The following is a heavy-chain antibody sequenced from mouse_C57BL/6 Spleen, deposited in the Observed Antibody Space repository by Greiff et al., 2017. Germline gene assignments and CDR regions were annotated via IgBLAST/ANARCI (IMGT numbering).Heavy chain of an antibody. CDR1: GYTFTSYW. D-gene: IGHD1-1*01. Sequence: QVQLQQPGAELVRPGTSVTLSCKASGYTFTSYWLHWVKQRPGQGLEWIGVIDPSDSYTNYNQKFKGKATLTVDPSSSTAYMQLSSLTSEDSAVYYCARGVPFTNYFDYWGQGTTLTVSS. CDR3: ARGVPFTNYFDY. J-gene: IGHJ2*01. CDR2: IDPSDSYT. V-gene: IGHV1-59*01.